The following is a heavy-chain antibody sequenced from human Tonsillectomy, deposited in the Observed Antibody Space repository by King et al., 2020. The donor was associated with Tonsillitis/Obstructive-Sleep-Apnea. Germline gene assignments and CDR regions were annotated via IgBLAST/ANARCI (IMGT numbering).Heavy chain of an antibody. Sequence: VQLVESGGGLVQPGGSLRFSCAASGFTFSSYAMSWVRQAPGKGLEWVATISGSGGSTYYAASVKGRFTISRDNTKNTLYLQKNSLRAQDTAVNCWANDVGGYRYGAAKCYLVYSGQGAL. CDR1: GFTFSSYA. D-gene: IGHD5-18*01. CDR3: ANDVGGYRYGAAKCYLVY. J-gene: IGHJ4*02. V-gene: IGHV3-23*04. CDR2: ISGSGGST.